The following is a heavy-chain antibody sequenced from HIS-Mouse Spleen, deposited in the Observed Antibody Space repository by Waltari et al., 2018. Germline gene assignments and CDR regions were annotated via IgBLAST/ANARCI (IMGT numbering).Heavy chain of an antibody. CDR2: ISYDGSNK. J-gene: IGHJ4*02. CDR3: AKASSGWLDY. D-gene: IGHD6-19*01. Sequence: QVQLVESGGGVVQPGRSLRLCCAASGSTFSSYGMHWVRQAPGKGLEWVAVISYDGSNKYYADSVKGRFTISRDNSKNTLYLQMNSLRAEDTAVYYCAKASSGWLDYWGQGTLVTVSS. CDR1: GSTFSSYG. V-gene: IGHV3-30*18.